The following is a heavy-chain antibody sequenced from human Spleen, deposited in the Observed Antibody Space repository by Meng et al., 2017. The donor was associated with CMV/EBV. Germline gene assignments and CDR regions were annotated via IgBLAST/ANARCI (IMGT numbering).Heavy chain of an antibody. Sequence: EVRVVESGGGLIPPGGFLRLSCVVSGFSSGAFWVDWVRQAPGEGPLWVSRIHSGGTSISYADYVKGRFTVSGDNAKNTVYLQMNSLRDEDTAVYYCLRLPPGYWGQGALVTVSS. J-gene: IGHJ4*02. CDR2: IHSGGTSI. V-gene: IGHV3-74*01. CDR1: GFSSGAFW. CDR3: LRLPPGY.